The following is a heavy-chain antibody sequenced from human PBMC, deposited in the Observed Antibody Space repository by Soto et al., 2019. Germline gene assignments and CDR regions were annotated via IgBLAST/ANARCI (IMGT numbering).Heavy chain of an antibody. CDR2: ISYDGSNK. J-gene: IGHJ5*02. CDR3: ARDPAPYLSRGHCYTIDP. Sequence: PGGSLRLSCAAYGFSFSNYGMYWVRQAPGKGLDCVAVISYDGSNKYYVDSVKGRFTISRDNSKNTLFLQMSSLRAEDTAVYYCARDPAPYLSRGHCYTIDPSGQGPLVTV. D-gene: IGHD2-21*02. V-gene: IGHV3-30*03. CDR1: GFSFSNYG.